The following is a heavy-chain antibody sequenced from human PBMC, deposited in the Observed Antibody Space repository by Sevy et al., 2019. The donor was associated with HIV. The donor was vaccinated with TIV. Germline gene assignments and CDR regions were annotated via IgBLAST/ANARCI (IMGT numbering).Heavy chain of an antibody. Sequence: GGSLRLSCAASGFTFSSYAMSWVRQAPGKGLEWVSAISGSGGSTYYADSVKGRFTISRDNSKNTLCLQMNSLRAEDKAVYYCAKSPQYYDILTGYYVAEYFQHWGQGTLVTVSS. CDR3: AKSPQYYDILTGYYVAEYFQH. V-gene: IGHV3-23*01. D-gene: IGHD3-9*01. CDR1: GFTFSSYA. J-gene: IGHJ1*01. CDR2: ISGSGGST.